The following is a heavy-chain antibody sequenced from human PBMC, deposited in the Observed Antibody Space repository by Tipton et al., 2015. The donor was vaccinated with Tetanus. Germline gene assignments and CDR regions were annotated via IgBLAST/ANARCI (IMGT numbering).Heavy chain of an antibody. CDR2: IYYSGST. CDR1: GGSISSSSYY. V-gene: IGHV4-39*01. J-gene: IGHJ4*02. CDR3: ARQPNYYDSMPSY. Sequence: GLVKPSETLSLTCTVSGGSISSSSYYWGWIRQPPGKGLEWIGSIYYSGSTYYNPSLKSRVTISVDTSKNQFSLKLSSVTAADTAVYYCARQPNYYDSMPSYWGQGTLVTVSS. D-gene: IGHD3-22*01.